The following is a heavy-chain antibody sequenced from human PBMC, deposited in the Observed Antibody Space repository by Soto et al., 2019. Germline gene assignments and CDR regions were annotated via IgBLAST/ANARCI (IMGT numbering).Heavy chain of an antibody. V-gene: IGHV4-4*02. CDR1: GGSISSSNW. CDR3: AREWRDRSPWFFSDY. CDR2: IYHSGST. J-gene: IGHJ4*02. D-gene: IGHD6-13*01. Sequence: SETLSLTCAVSGGSISSSNWWGWVRQPPGKGLEWIGEIYHSGSTNYNPSPKSRVTISVDKSKNQFSLKLSSVTAADTAVYYCAREWRDRSPWFFSDYWGQAPLLTLFS.